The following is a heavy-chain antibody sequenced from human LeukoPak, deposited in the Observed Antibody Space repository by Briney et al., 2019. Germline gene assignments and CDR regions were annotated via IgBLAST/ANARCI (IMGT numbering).Heavy chain of an antibody. D-gene: IGHD3-10*01. CDR2: TSAYNGNT. Sequence: ASVKVSCKASGYTFTSYGISWVRQAPGQGLEWMGWTSAYNGNTNYAQKLQGRVTMTTDTSTSTAYMELRSLRSDDTAVYYCARDSNVLLWFGELRDFDYWGQGTLVTVSS. V-gene: IGHV1-18*01. CDR1: GYTFTSYG. J-gene: IGHJ4*02. CDR3: ARDSNVLLWFGELRDFDY.